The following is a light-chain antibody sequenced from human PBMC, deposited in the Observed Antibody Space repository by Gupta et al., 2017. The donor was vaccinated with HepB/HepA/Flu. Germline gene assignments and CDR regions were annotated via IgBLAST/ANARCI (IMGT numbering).Light chain of an antibody. J-gene: IGKJ1*01. CDR2: GAS. CDR1: QSVSSSY. Sequence: EIVLTQSPGTLSLSPGERATLSCRASQSVSSSYLAWYQQKPGQAPRLLIYGASSRATGIPDRFSGSGSGTDFTLKISRLEPEDFAVYYCQQYGSSPQTFGQGTKVEIK. V-gene: IGKV3-20*01. CDR3: QQYGSSPQT.